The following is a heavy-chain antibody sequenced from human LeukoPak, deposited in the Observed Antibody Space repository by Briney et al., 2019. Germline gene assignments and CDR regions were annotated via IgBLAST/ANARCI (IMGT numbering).Heavy chain of an antibody. J-gene: IGHJ4*02. CDR3: ARELPREVTLDY. CDR2: INNDGSST. CDR1: GFTFISYG. Sequence: GGSLRLSCAASGFTFISYGMQWVRQAPGKGLVWVSRINNDGSSTSYADSVKGQFAISRDNAKSTLYLQMNSLRAEDTGVYYCARELPREVTLDYWGQGTLVTVSS. D-gene: IGHD2-21*02. V-gene: IGHV3-74*01.